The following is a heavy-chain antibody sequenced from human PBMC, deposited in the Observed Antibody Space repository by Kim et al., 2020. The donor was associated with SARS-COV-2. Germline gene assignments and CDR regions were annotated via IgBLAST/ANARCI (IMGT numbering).Heavy chain of an antibody. J-gene: IGHJ3*02. CDR1: GFTFGDYA. D-gene: IGHD3-16*02. V-gene: IGHV3-49*03. CDR2: IRSKAYGGTT. Sequence: GGSLRLSCTASGFTFGDYAMSWFRQAPGKGLEWVGFIRSKAYGGTTEYAASVKGRFTISRDDSKSIAYLQMNSLKTEDTAVYYCTRVLVYDYVWGSYRYTGRYDAFDIWGQGTMVTVSS. CDR3: TRVLVYDYVWGSYRYTGRYDAFDI.